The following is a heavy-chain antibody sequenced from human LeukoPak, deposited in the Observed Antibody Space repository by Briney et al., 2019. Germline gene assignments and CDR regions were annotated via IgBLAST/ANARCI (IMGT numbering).Heavy chain of an antibody. D-gene: IGHD3-10*01. Sequence: GASVKVSCKASGYTFTGYYMHWVRQAPGQGLEWMGWINPNSGGTNYAQKFQGRVTMTRDTSTSTVYMELSSLGSEDTAVYYCARDELWFGESSDAFDIWGQGTMVTVSS. CDR2: INPNSGGT. CDR3: ARDELWFGESSDAFDI. J-gene: IGHJ3*02. V-gene: IGHV1-2*02. CDR1: GYTFTGYY.